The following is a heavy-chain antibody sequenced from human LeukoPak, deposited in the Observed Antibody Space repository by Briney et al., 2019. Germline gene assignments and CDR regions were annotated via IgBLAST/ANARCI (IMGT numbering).Heavy chain of an antibody. D-gene: IGHD4-11*01. Sequence: GSLRLSCAASGFTFSSYAMSWVRQAPGKGLEWIGSIYYSGSTYYNPSLKSRVTISVDTSKNQFSLKLSSVTAADTAVYYCASSSNYFDHWGQGTLVTVSS. CDR3: ASSSNYFDH. CDR1: GFTFSSYA. J-gene: IGHJ4*02. V-gene: IGHV4-39*01. CDR2: IYYSGST.